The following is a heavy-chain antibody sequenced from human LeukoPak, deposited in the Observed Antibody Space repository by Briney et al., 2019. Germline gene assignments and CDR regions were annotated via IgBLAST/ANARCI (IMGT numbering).Heavy chain of an antibody. CDR3: ARVQLLWFGELFPYYYYGMDV. CDR2: ISPYNGNT. D-gene: IGHD3-10*01. Sequence: ASVKVSCKASGYDFTSVGITWVRQAPGQGLEWMGWISPYNGNTRYVQKLQGRVTMTTDTSTSTAYMELRSLRFDDTAVYYCARVQLLWFGELFPYYYYGMDVWGQGTTVTVSS. CDR1: GYDFTSVG. J-gene: IGHJ6*02. V-gene: IGHV1-18*01.